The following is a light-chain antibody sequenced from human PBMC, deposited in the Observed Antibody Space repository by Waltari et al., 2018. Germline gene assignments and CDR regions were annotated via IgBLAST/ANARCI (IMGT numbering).Light chain of an antibody. V-gene: IGKV1-17*03. CDR1: PGISNY. CDR3: LQHNSYPILT. CDR2: AAS. J-gene: IGKJ4*01. Sequence: DIQMTQAPSAMSASVGDRVTITCRASPGISNYLAWFQQKPGKVTKHLNYAASSLQSGVPSRFSGSGSGTEFTLTISSLQPEDFATYYCLQHNSYPILTFGGGTKVEIK.